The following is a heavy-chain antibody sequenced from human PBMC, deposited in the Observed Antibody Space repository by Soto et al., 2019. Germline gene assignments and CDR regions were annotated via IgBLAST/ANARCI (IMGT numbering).Heavy chain of an antibody. Sequence: LSLTCTVSGGSISSYYWSWIRQPPGKGLEWIGYIYYSGSTNYNPSLKSRVTISVDTSKNQFSLKLSSVTAADTAVYYCAKTGGEWLRLYYYYMDVWGKGTTVTVSS. V-gene: IGHV4-59*08. CDR1: GGSISSYY. CDR2: IYYSGST. J-gene: IGHJ6*03. D-gene: IGHD5-12*01. CDR3: AKTGGEWLRLYYYYMDV.